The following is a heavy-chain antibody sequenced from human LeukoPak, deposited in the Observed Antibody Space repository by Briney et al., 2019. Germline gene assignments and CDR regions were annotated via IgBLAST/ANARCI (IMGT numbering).Heavy chain of an antibody. Sequence: ASVKVSCKASGYTFTGYYMHWVRQAPGQGLEWMGWINPNSGGTNYAQKFQGRVTMTRDTSISTAYMELSRLRSDDTAVYYCARDHGAVRGYSYDPFSYYYMDVWGKGTTVTVSS. J-gene: IGHJ6*03. CDR1: GYTFTGYY. CDR2: INPNSGGT. CDR3: ARDHGAVRGYSYDPFSYYYMDV. D-gene: IGHD5-18*01. V-gene: IGHV1-2*02.